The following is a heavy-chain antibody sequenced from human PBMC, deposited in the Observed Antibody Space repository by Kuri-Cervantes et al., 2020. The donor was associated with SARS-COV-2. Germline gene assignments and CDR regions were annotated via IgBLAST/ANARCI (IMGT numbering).Heavy chain of an antibody. Sequence: GSLRLSCAVSGYSISSGYYWGWIRQPPGKGLEWIGSIYYSGSTYYNPSLKSRVTISVDTSKNQFSLKLSSVTAADTAVYYCARHDYGEGRGAFDIWGQGTMVTVSS. J-gene: IGHJ3*02. V-gene: IGHV4-38-2*01. D-gene: IGHD4-17*01. CDR1: GYSISSGYY. CDR3: ARHDYGEGRGAFDI. CDR2: IYYSGST.